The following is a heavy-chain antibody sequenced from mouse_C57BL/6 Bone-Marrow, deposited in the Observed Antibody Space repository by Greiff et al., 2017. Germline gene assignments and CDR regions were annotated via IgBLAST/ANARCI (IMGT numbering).Heavy chain of an antibody. CDR3: AREALYDYKRYFDV. V-gene: IGHV1-81*01. J-gene: IGHJ1*03. Sequence: QVQLKESGAELARPGASVKLSCKASGYTFTSYGISWVKQRTGQGLEWIGEIYPRSGNTYYTEKFKGQATLTADKPSSTAYMELRSLTSEDSAVYFCAREALYDYKRYFDVWGTGTTVTVSS. CDR1: GYTFTSYG. CDR2: IYPRSGNT. D-gene: IGHD2-4*01.